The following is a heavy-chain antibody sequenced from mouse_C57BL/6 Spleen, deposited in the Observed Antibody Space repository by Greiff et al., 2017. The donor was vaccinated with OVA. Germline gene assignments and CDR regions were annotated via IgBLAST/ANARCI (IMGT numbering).Heavy chain of an antibody. CDR2: ISDGGSYT. CDR1: GSTFTSYA. CDR3: ARESGYAMDY. V-gene: IGHV5-4*01. Sequence: EVLLLQSGAGLVKPGGSLKLSCAASGSTFTSYALPCVRQTPVQRLEWVATISDGGSYTYYPANVKGRFTISRDNAKNNLYLQMSHLKSEDTAMYYCARESGYAMDYWGQGTSVTVSS. D-gene: IGHD1-3*01. J-gene: IGHJ4*01.